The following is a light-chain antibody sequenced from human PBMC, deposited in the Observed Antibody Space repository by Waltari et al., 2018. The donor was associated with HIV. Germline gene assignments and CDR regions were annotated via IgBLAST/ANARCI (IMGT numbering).Light chain of an antibody. V-gene: IGLV1-40*01. CDR3: QSYDSSLSLNWV. J-gene: IGLJ3*02. CDR2: GNG. CDR1: SSNIGAGYD. Sequence: QSVLTQPPSVSGAPGQRVTISCTGSSSNIGAGYDVHWYQQLPGTAPKLLIFGNGNRPSGVPDRFSGSKSGTSASLAITGLQAEDDADYYCQSYDSSLSLNWVFGGGTKLTVL.